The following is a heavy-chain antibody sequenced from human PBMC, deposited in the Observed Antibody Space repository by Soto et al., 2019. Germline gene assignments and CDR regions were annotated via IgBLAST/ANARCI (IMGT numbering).Heavy chain of an antibody. CDR2: PYYESKWYY. CDR1: GDSVPSYTCA. J-gene: IGHJ4*02. D-gene: IGHD5-12*01. CDR3: ARESGSGNELDAFDY. Sequence: QAPLLTFAIAGDSVPSYTCAWHWIMQSPSRGLEWLGRPYYESKWYYNYAVSVKSRINVNPDTSKTQFSLQLNSVTPEDTAVYYRARESGSGNELDAFDYWGQGTLVTVSS. V-gene: IGHV6-1*01.